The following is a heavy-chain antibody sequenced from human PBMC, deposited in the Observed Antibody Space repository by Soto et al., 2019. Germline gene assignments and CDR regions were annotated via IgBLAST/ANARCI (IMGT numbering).Heavy chain of an antibody. CDR1: GYTFTSYR. Sequence: ASVKVSFKASGYTFTSYRISWLRQARGQGLEWMGWISAYNGNTNYAQKLQGRVTMTTDTSTSTAYMELRSLRSDDTAVYYCARVLYYDFWSGPYYYYYGMDVWGQGTTVTVSS. CDR2: ISAYNGNT. V-gene: IGHV1-18*04. J-gene: IGHJ6*02. CDR3: ARVLYYDFWSGPYYYYYGMDV. D-gene: IGHD3-3*01.